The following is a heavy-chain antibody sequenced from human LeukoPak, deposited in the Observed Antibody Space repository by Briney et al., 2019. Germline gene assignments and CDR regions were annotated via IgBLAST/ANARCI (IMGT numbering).Heavy chain of an antibody. CDR3: ARDLNDFWSGYLNWFDP. J-gene: IGHJ5*02. Sequence: GGSLRLSCAASGFTFSSYAMSWVRQAPGKGLEWVSAISGSGGSTYYADSVKGRFTISRDNAKNSLYLQMNSLRAEDTAVYYCARDLNDFWSGYLNWFDPWGQGTLVTVSS. V-gene: IGHV3-23*01. D-gene: IGHD3-3*01. CDR2: ISGSGGST. CDR1: GFTFSSYA.